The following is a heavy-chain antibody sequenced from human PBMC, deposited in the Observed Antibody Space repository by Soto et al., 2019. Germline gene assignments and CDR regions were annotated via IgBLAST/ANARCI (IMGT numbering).Heavy chain of an antibody. D-gene: IGHD2-2*01. CDR1: GFTFSTYD. CDR2: IGAADDP. CDR3: ARAYPGQLPRRADYYYAMDV. Sequence: PGGSLRLSCAASGFTFSTYDMHWVRQATGKGLEWVSAIGAADDPYYSGSVKGRFTISRENAKSSLSLQMNSLRVGDTAVYYCARAYPGQLPRRADYYYAMDVWVPGTTVTVSS. V-gene: IGHV3-13*05. J-gene: IGHJ6*02.